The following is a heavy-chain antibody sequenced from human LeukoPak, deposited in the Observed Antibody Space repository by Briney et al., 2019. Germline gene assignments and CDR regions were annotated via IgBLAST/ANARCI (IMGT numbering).Heavy chain of an antibody. Sequence: VASVKVSCKASGYTFTGYDINWVRQATGQGLEWMGWMNPNSGNTGYAQKFQGRVTMTRNTSISTAYMELSSLRSEDTAVYYCARGREVTMIVVVISDAFDIWGQGTMVTVSS. CDR1: GYTFTGYD. V-gene: IGHV1-8*01. J-gene: IGHJ3*02. D-gene: IGHD3-22*01. CDR2: MNPNSGNT. CDR3: ARGREVTMIVVVISDAFDI.